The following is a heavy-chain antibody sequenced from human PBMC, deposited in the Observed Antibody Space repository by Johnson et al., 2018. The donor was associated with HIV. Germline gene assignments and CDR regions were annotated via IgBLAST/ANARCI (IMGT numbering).Heavy chain of an antibody. CDR2: VPDDGSNE. CDR3: ARDRITYYDCWSGSGGAFDI. J-gene: IGHJ3*02. V-gene: IGHV3-30*03. D-gene: IGHD3-3*01. Sequence: QVQLVESGGGLVKPGGSLRLSCAASGFTFSDYYMSWIRQAPGKGLEWVAVVPDDGSNEYYEDYVKGRFTISRDNSKNKLYLQVNSLRPEDKAIYYCARDRITYYDCWSGSGGAFDIWGQGTMVTVSS. CDR1: GFTFSDYY.